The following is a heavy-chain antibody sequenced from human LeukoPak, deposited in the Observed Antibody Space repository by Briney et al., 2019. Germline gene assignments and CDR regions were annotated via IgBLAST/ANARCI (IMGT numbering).Heavy chain of an antibody. Sequence: SETLSLTCTVSGGSISSYYWSWIRQPPGKGLEWIGYIYYSGSTNYNPSLKSRVTISVDTSKNQFSLKLSSVTAADTAVYYCERGFSYDIFWPQRPNWFDPWGQGTLVTVSS. V-gene: IGHV4-59*01. D-gene: IGHD3-9*01. CDR1: GGSISSYY. CDR3: ERGFSYDIFWPQRPNWFDP. CDR2: IYYSGST. J-gene: IGHJ5*02.